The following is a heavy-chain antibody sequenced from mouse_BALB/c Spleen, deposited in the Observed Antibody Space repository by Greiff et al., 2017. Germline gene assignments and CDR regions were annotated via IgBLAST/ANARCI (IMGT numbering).Heavy chain of an antibody. Sequence: VQGVESGPGLVAPSQSLSITCTVSGFSLTSYGVHWVRQPPGKGLEWLGVIWAGGSTNYNSALMSRLSISKDNSKSQVFLKMNSLQTDDTAMYYCARDLVRRYAMDYWGQGTSVTVSS. CDR3: ARDLVRRYAMDY. J-gene: IGHJ4*01. V-gene: IGHV2-9*02. D-gene: IGHD1-2*01. CDR2: IWAGGST. CDR1: GFSLTSYG.